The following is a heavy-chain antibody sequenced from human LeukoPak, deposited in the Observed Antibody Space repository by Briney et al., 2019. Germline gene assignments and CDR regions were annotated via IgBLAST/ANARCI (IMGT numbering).Heavy chain of an antibody. Sequence: PGGSLRLSCAASGFTFSSYSMNWVRQAPGKGLEWVSYISSSSSTIYYADSVKGRFTISRDNAKNSLYLQMNSLRAEDTAVYYCARDGRYYDSSGYYSTVRGAFDIWGQGTMVTVSS. CDR3: ARDGRYYDSSGYYSTVRGAFDI. CDR2: ISSSSSTI. D-gene: IGHD3-22*01. V-gene: IGHV3-48*01. CDR1: GFTFSSYS. J-gene: IGHJ3*02.